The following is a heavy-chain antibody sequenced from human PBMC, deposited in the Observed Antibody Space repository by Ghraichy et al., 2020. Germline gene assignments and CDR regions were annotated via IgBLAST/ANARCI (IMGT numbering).Heavy chain of an antibody. CDR3: ARGRVGIVVVPAAIGNAYYFDY. D-gene: IGHD2-2*02. V-gene: IGHV4-34*01. Sequence: SQTLSLTCAVYGGSFSGYYWSWIRQPPGKGLEWIGEINHSGSTNYNPSLKSRVTISVDTSKNQFSLKLSSVTAADTAVYYCARGRVGIVVVPAAIGNAYYFDYWGQETLVTVSS. CDR1: GGSFSGYY. J-gene: IGHJ4*02. CDR2: INHSGST.